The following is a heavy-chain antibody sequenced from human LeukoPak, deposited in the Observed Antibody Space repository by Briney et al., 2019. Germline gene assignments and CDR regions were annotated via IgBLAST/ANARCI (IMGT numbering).Heavy chain of an antibody. D-gene: IGHD2-21*01. CDR2: IYTSGST. J-gene: IGHJ4*02. V-gene: IGHV4-61*02. CDR1: GGSISSGSYY. CDR3: ARIVMWGIVVDY. Sequence: SETLSLTCTVSGGSISSGSYYWSWIRQPAGKGLEWIGRIYTSGSTNYNPSLKSRVTISVDTSKNQFSLKLSSVTAADTAVYYCARIVMWGIVVDYWGQGTLVTVSS.